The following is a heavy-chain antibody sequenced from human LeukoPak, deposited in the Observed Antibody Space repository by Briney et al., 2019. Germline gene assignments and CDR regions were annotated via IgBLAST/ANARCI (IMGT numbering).Heavy chain of an antibody. J-gene: IGHJ4*02. D-gene: IGHD3-16*01. CDR3: AKGLSKYYDYFCY. Sequence: GGSLRLSCAASGLTFSTSAMTWVRQAPGKGLEWVSVISASGGSTYYADSVKGRFTISRDNSKNSLYLQMNSLRTEDTALYYCAKGLSKYYDYFCYWGQGTLVTVSS. V-gene: IGHV3-43*02. CDR2: ISASGGST. CDR1: GLTFSTSA.